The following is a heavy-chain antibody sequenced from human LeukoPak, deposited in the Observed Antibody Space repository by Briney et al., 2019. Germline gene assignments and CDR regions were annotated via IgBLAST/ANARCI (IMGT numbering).Heavy chain of an antibody. D-gene: IGHD3-3*01. V-gene: IGHV3-7*01. Sequence: PGWSLRLSCVASGFTYSTHWMSWVRQVPGKGVEWVANIKEDGSAKYYVDSVKGRFTISRDNAKKSLYLQVNSLRAEDSPVYYCPSGYLDDFWSGHFWGQGTQVTVSS. J-gene: IGHJ4*02. CDR2: IKEDGSAK. CDR1: GFTYSTHW. CDR3: PSGYLDDFWSGHF.